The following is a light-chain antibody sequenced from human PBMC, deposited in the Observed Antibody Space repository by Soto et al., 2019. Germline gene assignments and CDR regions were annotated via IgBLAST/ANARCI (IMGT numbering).Light chain of an antibody. CDR3: CSYAGSNTYV. CDR2: EGS. CDR1: SSDVGNYNL. J-gene: IGLJ1*01. Sequence: QSALTQPASVSASPGQSITISCTGTSSDVGNYNLVSWYQQYPAKAPKFMIYEGSKRPSGVSNRFSGSKSGNTASLTISGLQAEDEADYYCCSYAGSNTYVFGTGTKVTVL. V-gene: IGLV2-23*01.